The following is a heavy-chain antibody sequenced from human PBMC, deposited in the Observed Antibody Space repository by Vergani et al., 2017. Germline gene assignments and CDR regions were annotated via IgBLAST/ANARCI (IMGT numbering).Heavy chain of an antibody. J-gene: IGHJ4*02. CDR3: VKDAVSYEHFFDS. D-gene: IGHD1-26*01. CDR1: GFTFSTYA. CDR2: LTGGGGST. V-gene: IGHV3-23*01. Sequence: EVQLLESGGSLKQPGGSVRLSCAASGFTFSTYAMHWVSQAPGKGLEWVSALTGGGGSTYYADSFKGRFIISRDNSRDTRYLQMNSLRPEDTATYYCVKDAVSYEHFFDSWGQGTLVTVSS.